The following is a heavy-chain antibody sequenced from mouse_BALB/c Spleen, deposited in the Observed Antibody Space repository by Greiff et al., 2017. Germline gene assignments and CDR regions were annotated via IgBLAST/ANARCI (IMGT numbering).Heavy chain of an antibody. CDR2: ISSGGSYT. J-gene: IGHJ2*01. Sequence: EVQLQESGGDLVKPGGSLKLSCAASGFTFSSYGMSWVRQTPDKRLEWVATISSGGSYTYYPDSVKGRFTISRDNAKNTLYLQMSSLKSEDTAMYYCARLLLLRLPDYWGQGTTLTVSS. D-gene: IGHD1-2*01. V-gene: IGHV5-6*01. CDR1: GFTFSSYG. CDR3: ARLLLLRLPDY.